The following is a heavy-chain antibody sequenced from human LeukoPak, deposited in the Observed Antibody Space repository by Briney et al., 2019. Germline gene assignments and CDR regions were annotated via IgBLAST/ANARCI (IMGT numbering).Heavy chain of an antibody. J-gene: IGHJ2*01. Sequence: GGSLRLSCAASGFTVSSNYMTWVRQAPGKGLEWVSVIYADGSTFYADSVKGRFTISRDSSKNTLFLQMNSLRAEDTSVYYCASPSPEMTAINGWYFDLWGRGTLVTVSS. CDR1: GFTVSSNY. V-gene: IGHV3-66*01. CDR2: IYADGST. CDR3: ASPSPEMTAINGWYFDL. D-gene: IGHD5-24*01.